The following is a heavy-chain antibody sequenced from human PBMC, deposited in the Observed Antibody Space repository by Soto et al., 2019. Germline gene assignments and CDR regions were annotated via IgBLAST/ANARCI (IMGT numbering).Heavy chain of an antibody. J-gene: IGHJ6*02. Sequence: GGSLRLSCAASGFTFSSYDMHWVRQATGKGLEWVSAIGTAGDTYYSGSVKGRFTIYRENAKNSLYLQMNSLRAEDTAVYYCARGAYSYGYYYYYGMDVWGQGTTVTVSS. CDR3: ARGAYSYGYYYYYGMDV. CDR2: IGTAGDT. D-gene: IGHD5-18*01. CDR1: GFTFSSYD. V-gene: IGHV3-13*01.